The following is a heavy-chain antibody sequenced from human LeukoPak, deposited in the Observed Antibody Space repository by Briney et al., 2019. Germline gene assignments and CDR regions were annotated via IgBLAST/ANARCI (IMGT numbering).Heavy chain of an antibody. CDR2: ISASRSTT. D-gene: IGHD6-19*01. Sequence: GGSLRLYCATSGFSFTDYAMGWVRQAPGQGLEWASTISASRSTTYYADPVRGRFTIPRDNSKNTLSLQMSSLRAEDTAVYYCAKARTPYNSGFDYWGQGTLVAVSS. J-gene: IGHJ4*02. CDR1: GFSFTDYA. CDR3: AKARTPYNSGFDY. V-gene: IGHV3-23*01.